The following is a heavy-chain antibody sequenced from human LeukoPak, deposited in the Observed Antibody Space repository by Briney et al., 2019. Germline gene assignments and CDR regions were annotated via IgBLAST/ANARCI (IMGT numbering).Heavy chain of an antibody. CDR2: INPNSGGT. CDR3: ATRLTGTTYFLVGFDP. CDR1: GYTFTGYY. D-gene: IGHD1-7*01. V-gene: IGHV1-2*06. Sequence: ASVKVSCKASGYTFTGYYMHWVLQAPGQGLEWMGRINPNSGGTNYAQKVQGRVTMTRDTSISTAYMELSRLRSDDTAVYYCATRLTGTTYFLVGFDPWGQGTLVTVSS. J-gene: IGHJ5*02.